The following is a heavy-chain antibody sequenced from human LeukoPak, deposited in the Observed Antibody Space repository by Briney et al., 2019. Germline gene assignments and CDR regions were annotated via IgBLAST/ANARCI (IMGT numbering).Heavy chain of an antibody. CDR3: ARHGYTASHYSLDY. D-gene: IGHD3-16*01. V-gene: IGHV4-4*07. Sequence: PSETLSLTCTVSGGSIRSYYWSWIRQPAGKELESIGRIYTTGTTNYNPSLKSRVTMSVDVSKNQFSLRLSSVTAADSAVYYCARHGYTASHYSLDYWGQRIQVTVSS. J-gene: IGHJ4*02. CDR2: IYTTGTT. CDR1: GGSIRSYY.